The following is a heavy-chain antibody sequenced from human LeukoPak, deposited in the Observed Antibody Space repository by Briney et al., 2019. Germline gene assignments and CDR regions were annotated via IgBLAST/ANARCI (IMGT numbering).Heavy chain of an antibody. Sequence: SQTLSLTCAISGDSVSSNSAAWNWTRQSPSRGLEWLGRTYYRSKWYTDYAVSVKSRMTINPDTSTNQFSLQLNSVTPEDTAVYYCARVTVAGSIEPLFDPWGQGTLVTVSS. CDR1: GDSVSSNSAA. CDR2: TYYRSKWYT. CDR3: ARVTVAGSIEPLFDP. D-gene: IGHD6-19*01. V-gene: IGHV6-1*01. J-gene: IGHJ5*02.